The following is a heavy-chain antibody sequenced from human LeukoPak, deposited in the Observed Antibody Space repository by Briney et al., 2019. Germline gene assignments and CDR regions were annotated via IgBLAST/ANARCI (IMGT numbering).Heavy chain of an antibody. V-gene: IGHV1-46*01. J-gene: IGHJ5*02. CDR2: INPSGGST. D-gene: IGHD6-19*01. CDR3: ARDGRIAVAGTVPNWFDP. CDR1: GYTFTSYY. Sequence: ASVKVSCKASGYTFTSYYMHWVRQAPGQGLEWMGIINPSGGSTSYAQKFQGRVTMTRDTFTSTVYMELSSLRSEDTAVYYCARDGRIAVAGTVPNWFDPWGQGTLVTVSS.